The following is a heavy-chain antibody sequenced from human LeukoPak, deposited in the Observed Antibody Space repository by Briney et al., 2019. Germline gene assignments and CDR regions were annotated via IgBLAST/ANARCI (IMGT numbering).Heavy chain of an antibody. J-gene: IGHJ4*02. Sequence: KTSETLSLTCAVSGGSISSSNWWSWVRQPPGKGLEWIGEIYHSGSTNYNPSLKSRVTISVDKSKNQFSLKLSSVTAADTAVYYCAREEGRWLHSIDYWGQGTLVTVSS. CDR1: GGSISSSNW. CDR3: AREEGRWLHSIDY. V-gene: IGHV4-4*02. CDR2: IYHSGST. D-gene: IGHD5-24*01.